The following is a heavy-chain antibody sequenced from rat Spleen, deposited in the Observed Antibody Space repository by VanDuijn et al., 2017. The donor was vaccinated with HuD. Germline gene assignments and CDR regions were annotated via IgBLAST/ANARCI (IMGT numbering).Heavy chain of an antibody. J-gene: IGHJ2*01. Sequence: EVQLQESGPGLVKPSQSLSLTCSVTEYSISSSYRWNWIRKFPGNKLEWMGYINSAGSTNYNPSLKSRISITRDTSKNQFFLQVNSVTTEDTATYYCALNYYFDYWGQGVMVTVSS. CDR3: ALNYYFDY. CDR2: INSAGST. V-gene: IGHV3-3*01. CDR1: EYSISSSYR. D-gene: IGHD1-10*01.